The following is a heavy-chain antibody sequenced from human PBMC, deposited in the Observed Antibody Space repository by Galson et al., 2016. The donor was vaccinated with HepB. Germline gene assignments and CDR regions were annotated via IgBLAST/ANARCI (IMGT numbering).Heavy chain of an antibody. Sequence: ETLSLTCNVSGGSISSYFWSWIRQTPGKELEWIGYIYKTGSTNYSPSLKSRVTISVDTSRNQFSLKVRSLTAADTAVYYCARGVTGTPYFDFWGQGALVTVSS. J-gene: IGHJ4*02. CDR1: GGSISSYF. D-gene: IGHD1-14*01. CDR3: ARGVTGTPYFDF. CDR2: IYKTGST. V-gene: IGHV4-59*01.